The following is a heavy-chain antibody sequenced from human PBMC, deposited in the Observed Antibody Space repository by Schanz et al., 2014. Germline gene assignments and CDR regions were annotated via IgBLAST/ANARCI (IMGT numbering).Heavy chain of an antibody. Sequence: QVQLVQSGAEVKKPGSSMKVSCKASGGTFSTYPINWLRQAPGQGLEWMGRIIPIHGIVNYAQRFQDRVRITADKSTSTAYMELSSLRSDDTAVYDCARGGGAEDVFDIWGQGTILTVSS. D-gene: IGHD2-15*01. CDR3: ARGGGAEDVFDI. V-gene: IGHV1-69*02. CDR2: IIPIHGIV. CDR1: GGTFSTYP. J-gene: IGHJ3*02.